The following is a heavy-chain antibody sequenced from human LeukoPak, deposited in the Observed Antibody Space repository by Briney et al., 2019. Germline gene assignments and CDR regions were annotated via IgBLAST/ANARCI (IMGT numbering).Heavy chain of an antibody. Sequence: PGGSLRLSCAASGFTFSSYGMHWVRQAPGKGLEWVAVISYDGSNKYNADSVKGRFTISRDNSKNTLYLQMNSLRAEDTAVYYCAKVPGYYYMDVWGKGTTVTVSS. V-gene: IGHV3-30*18. CDR1: GFTFSSYG. CDR2: ISYDGSNK. J-gene: IGHJ6*03. CDR3: AKVPGYYYMDV. D-gene: IGHD3-10*01.